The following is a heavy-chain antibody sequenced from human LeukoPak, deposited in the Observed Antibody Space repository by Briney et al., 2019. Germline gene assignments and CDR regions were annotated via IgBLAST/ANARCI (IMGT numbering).Heavy chain of an antibody. CDR1: GYTLTELS. V-gene: IGHV1-24*01. CDR3: ATAYYDILTGYYHFDY. J-gene: IGHJ4*02. CDR2: FDPEDGET. D-gene: IGHD3-9*01. Sequence: ASVKVSCKVSGYTLTELSTHWVRQAPGKGLEWMGGFDPEDGETIYAQKFQGRVTMTEDTSTDTAYMELSSLRSEDTAVYYCATAYYDILTGYYHFDYWGQGTLVTVSS.